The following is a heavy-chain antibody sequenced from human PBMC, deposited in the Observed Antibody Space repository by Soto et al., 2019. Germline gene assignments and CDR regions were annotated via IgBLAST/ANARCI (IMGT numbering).Heavy chain of an antibody. V-gene: IGHV1-69*01. CDR2: IIPIFGTA. Sequence: QVQLVQSGAEVKKPGSSVKVSCKASGGTFSSYAISWVRQAPGQGLEWMGGIIPIFGTANYAQKFQGRVTITADESTSTAYMELSSLRSEDTAVYYCARGGAPYYYDSSGYYYVYWGQGTLVTVSS. CDR1: GGTFSSYA. CDR3: ARGGAPYYYDSSGYYYVY. D-gene: IGHD3-22*01. J-gene: IGHJ4*02.